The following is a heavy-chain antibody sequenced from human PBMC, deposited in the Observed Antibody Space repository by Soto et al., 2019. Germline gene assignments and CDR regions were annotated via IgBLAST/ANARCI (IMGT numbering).Heavy chain of an antibody. Sequence: ASVKVSCKASGYTFTSYYMHWVRQAPGQGLEWMGIINPSGGSTSYAQKFQGRVTMTRDTSTSTVYMELSSLRSEDTAVYYCARDYYDSSGYPHPFDYWGQGTLVTVSS. D-gene: IGHD3-22*01. CDR1: GYTFTSYY. J-gene: IGHJ4*02. CDR3: ARDYYDSSGYPHPFDY. V-gene: IGHV1-46*01. CDR2: INPSGGST.